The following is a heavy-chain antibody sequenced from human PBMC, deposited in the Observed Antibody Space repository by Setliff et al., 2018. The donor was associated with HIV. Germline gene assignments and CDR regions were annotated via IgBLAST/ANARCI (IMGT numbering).Heavy chain of an antibody. CDR3: ATLKMATIYRDFDY. V-gene: IGHV4-34*01. Sequence: SETLSLTCAVYGGSFSGYYWSWIRQPPGKGLEWIGEINHRGSTNCNPSLKSRVSISVDTSKNQFSLKLSSVTAADTAVYYCATLKMATIYRDFDYWGQGTLVTVSS. CDR2: INHRGST. J-gene: IGHJ4*02. D-gene: IGHD5-12*01. CDR1: GGSFSGYY.